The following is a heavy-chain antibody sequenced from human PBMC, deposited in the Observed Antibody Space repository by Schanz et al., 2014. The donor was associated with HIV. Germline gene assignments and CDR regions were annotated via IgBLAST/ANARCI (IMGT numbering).Heavy chain of an antibody. Sequence: ESGGGLVQPGGSRRLSCAVSGFTFSTYAMHWVRQAPGKGLEWVAVIWYDGNYKSYVDSVKGRFTISRDNAKNSLYLQMSSLRADDTAVYYCARDSGPGIYWGQGTLVTVS. CDR2: IWYDGNYK. J-gene: IGHJ4*02. D-gene: IGHD3-10*01. CDR3: ARDSGPGIY. V-gene: IGHV3-33*01. CDR1: GFTFSTYA.